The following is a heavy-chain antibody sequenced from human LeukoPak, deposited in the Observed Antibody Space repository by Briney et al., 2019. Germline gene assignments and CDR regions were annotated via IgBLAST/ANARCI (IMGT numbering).Heavy chain of an antibody. J-gene: IGHJ4*02. V-gene: IGHV4-39*01. CDR1: GGSISSSSYY. Sequence: SETLSLTCTVSGGSISSSSYYWAWIRQPPGKGLEWIGNIFYSGSTYYNPSLKSRVTISVDTSKNQFSLKLSSVTAADTAVYYCARGRRRIAAAGTDYWGQGTLVTVSS. D-gene: IGHD6-13*01. CDR3: ARGRRRIAAAGTDY. CDR2: IFYSGST.